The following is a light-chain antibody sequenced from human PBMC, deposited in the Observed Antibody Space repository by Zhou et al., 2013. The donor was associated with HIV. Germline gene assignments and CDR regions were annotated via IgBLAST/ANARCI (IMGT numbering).Light chain of an antibody. V-gene: IGKV1-39*01. CDR3: QQTYRAPDT. CDR2: VAS. CDR1: QSINTY. Sequence: DIQMTQSPSSLSASVGDRVTITCRVSQSINTYLNWYQKQPGKAPKLLIYVASSLQSGVPSRFSGSGSGTDFTLTISSLQPEDFATYYCQQTYRAPDTFGQGTRLEIK. J-gene: IGKJ5*01.